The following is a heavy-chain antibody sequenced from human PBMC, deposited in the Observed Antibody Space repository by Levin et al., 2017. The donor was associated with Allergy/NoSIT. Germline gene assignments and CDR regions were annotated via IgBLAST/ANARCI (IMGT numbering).Heavy chain of an antibody. J-gene: IGHJ4*02. CDR2: IRSKAYGGTT. Sequence: GESLKISCTASGFTFGDYAMSWVRQAPGKGLEWVGFIRSKAYGGTTEYAASVKGRFTISRDDSKSIAYLQMNSLKTEDTAVYYCTRETVDTAMVPEDQFDYWGQGTLVTVSS. CDR1: GFTFGDYA. V-gene: IGHV3-49*04. D-gene: IGHD5-18*01. CDR3: TRETVDTAMVPEDQFDY.